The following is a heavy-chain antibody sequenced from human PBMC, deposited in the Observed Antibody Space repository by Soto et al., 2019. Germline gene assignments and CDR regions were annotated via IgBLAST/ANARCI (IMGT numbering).Heavy chain of an antibody. CDR2: VYYNENT. CDR3: ARRERYYGSPGWFDP. V-gene: IGHV4-39*01. CDR1: GASINNFAYY. J-gene: IGHJ5*01. Sequence: SETLSLTCSVSGASINNFAYYWGWIRQPPGKGLEWIGTVYYNENTYYNPSLKSRVAISVDTAKNQFSLNLRSVTAADAAIYFCARRERYYGSPGWFDPWGQGTLVTVSS. D-gene: IGHD3-10*01.